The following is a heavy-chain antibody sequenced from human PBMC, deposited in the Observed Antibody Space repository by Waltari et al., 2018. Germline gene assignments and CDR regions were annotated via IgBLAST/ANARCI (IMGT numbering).Heavy chain of an antibody. CDR3: ARVAYSSNLYFDY. CDR1: GGSISSGSYY. D-gene: IGHD6-13*01. CDR2: IYTSGST. J-gene: IGHJ4*02. Sequence: QVQLQESGPGLVKPSQTLSLTCTVSGGSISSGSYYWSWIRQPAGKGLEWIGRIYTSGSTNYHPSLKSRVTISVDTSKNQFSLKLSSVTAADTAVYYCARVAYSSNLYFDYWGQGTLVTVSS. V-gene: IGHV4-61*02.